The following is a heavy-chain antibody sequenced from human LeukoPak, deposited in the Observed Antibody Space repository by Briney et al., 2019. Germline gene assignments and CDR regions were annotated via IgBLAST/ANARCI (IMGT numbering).Heavy chain of an antibody. CDR2: IYYSGST. J-gene: IGHJ4*02. CDR3: ARLGYSSTETKEY. V-gene: IGHV4-39*01. Sequence: SETLSLTRTVSGGSISSSSYYWGWIRQPPGKGLEWIGSIYYSGSTYYNPSLKSRVTISVDTSKNQFSLKLSSVTAADTAVYYCARLGYSSTETKEYWGQGTLVTVSS. CDR1: GGSISSSSYY. D-gene: IGHD6-13*01.